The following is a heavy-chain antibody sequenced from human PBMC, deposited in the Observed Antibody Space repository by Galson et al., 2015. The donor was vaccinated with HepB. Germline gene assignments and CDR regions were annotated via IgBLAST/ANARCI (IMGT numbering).Heavy chain of an antibody. V-gene: IGHV3-33*01. D-gene: IGHD5-18*01. CDR1: GFTFSSYG. CDR2: IWYDGSNK. CDR3: AREDTALHYYYMDV. J-gene: IGHJ6*03. Sequence: SLRLSCAASGFTFSSYGMHWVRQAPGKGLEWVAVIWYDGSNKYYADSVKGRFTISRDNSKNTLYLQMNSLRAEDTAVYYCAREDTALHYYYMDVWGKGTTVTVSS.